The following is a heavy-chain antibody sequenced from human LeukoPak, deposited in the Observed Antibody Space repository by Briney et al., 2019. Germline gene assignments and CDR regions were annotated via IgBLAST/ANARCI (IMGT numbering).Heavy chain of an antibody. CDR2: ISPNTGAT. CDR1: GYTFTGYY. D-gene: IGHD1-26*01. V-gene: IGHV1-2*02. CDR3: ARPIRGSYVEDAFDM. Sequence: ASVKVSCKTSGYTFTGYYLHWVRQAPGQGLEWMGWISPNTGATKYAQKFQGRVTMTRDTSISTGYMELSRLRSDDTAVYYCARPIRGSYVEDAFDMWGQGTMVTVSA. J-gene: IGHJ3*02.